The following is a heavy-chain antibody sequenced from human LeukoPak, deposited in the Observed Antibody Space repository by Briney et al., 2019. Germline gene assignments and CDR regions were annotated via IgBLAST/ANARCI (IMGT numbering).Heavy chain of an antibody. CDR3: ARAGTRGDYDAFDI. J-gene: IGHJ3*02. V-gene: IGHV3-53*01. CDR2: IYSGGST. Sequence: GGSLRLSCAASGFTVSSNYMTWVRQAPGKGLEWVSVIYSGGSTYSADSVQGRFTISRDNSKNPLYLQMNSLRAEDTAVYYCARAGTRGDYDAFDIWGQGTMVTVSS. D-gene: IGHD4-17*01. CDR1: GFTVSSNY.